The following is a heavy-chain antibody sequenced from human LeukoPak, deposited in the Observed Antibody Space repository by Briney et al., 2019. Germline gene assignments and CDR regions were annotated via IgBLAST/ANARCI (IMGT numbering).Heavy chain of an antibody. V-gene: IGHV1-69*05. Sequence: RASVKVSCKASGGTFSRYAISWVRQAPGQGLEWMGGIIPIFGTANYAQKFQGRVTITTDESTSTAYMELSSLRSEDTAVYYCASGGYYDSSAYQWVRFDYWGQGTLVTVSS. CDR1: GGTFSRYA. J-gene: IGHJ4*02. CDR2: IIPIFGTA. D-gene: IGHD3-22*01. CDR3: ASGGYYDSSAYQWVRFDY.